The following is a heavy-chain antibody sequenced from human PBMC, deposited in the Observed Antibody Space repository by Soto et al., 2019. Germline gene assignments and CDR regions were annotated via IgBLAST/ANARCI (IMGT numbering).Heavy chain of an antibody. CDR1: GTSISSYY. CDR2: IHYSGTT. J-gene: IGHJ4*02. Sequence: PSETLSLTCTVSGTSISSYYWSWIRQPPGKGLEWIANIHYSGTTNYNPSLASRVTPSADTSTNHSSQKLTTVPAADSPMNYCGRYNSDAIDYWGRGTLVTVSS. V-gene: IGHV4-59*01. CDR3: GRYNSDAIDY. D-gene: IGHD1-1*01.